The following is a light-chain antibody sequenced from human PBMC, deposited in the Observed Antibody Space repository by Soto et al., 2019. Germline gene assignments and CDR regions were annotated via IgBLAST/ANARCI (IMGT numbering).Light chain of an antibody. V-gene: IGKV3-15*01. CDR1: QSVSNK. Sequence: IVMTQSPSTLSVSPGERVTLSCRASQSVSNKLAWYQQKPGQSPGLLIYDASARATGVPARFGGTGSGTEFTLTISSLQSQDFAVYYCQQYSKWPLTFGQGTRLEIK. J-gene: IGKJ5*01. CDR2: DAS. CDR3: QQYSKWPLT.